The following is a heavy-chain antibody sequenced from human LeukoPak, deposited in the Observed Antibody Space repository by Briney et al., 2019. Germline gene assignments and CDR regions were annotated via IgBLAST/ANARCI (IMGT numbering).Heavy chain of an antibody. CDR1: GYTFTSYG. CDR3: ANYSMVTGYFDY. D-gene: IGHD5-18*01. J-gene: IGHJ4*02. V-gene: IGHV1-18*01. Sequence: ASVKVSCKASGYTFTSYGISWVRQAPGQGLEWMGWISAYNGNTNYAQKLQGRVTMTTDTSTSTAYMELRSLRSDDTAVYYCANYSMVTGYFDYWGQGTLVTVSS. CDR2: ISAYNGNT.